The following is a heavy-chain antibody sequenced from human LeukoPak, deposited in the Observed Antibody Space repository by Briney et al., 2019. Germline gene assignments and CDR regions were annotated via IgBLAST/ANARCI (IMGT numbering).Heavy chain of an antibody. CDR2: IYPDDSDI. CDR1: GYTFINYW. CDR3: ARRSPYGMDV. V-gene: IGHV5-51*01. Sequence: GESLKISCKTSGYTFINYWIGWVRQMPGKGLEWMGIIYPDDSDIKYSPSFQGQVTISADKSISTAYLQWSSLKASDTAMYYCARRSPYGMDVWGQGTTVTVSS. J-gene: IGHJ6*02.